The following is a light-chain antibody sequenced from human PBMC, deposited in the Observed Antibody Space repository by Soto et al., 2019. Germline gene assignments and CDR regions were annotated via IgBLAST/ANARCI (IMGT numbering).Light chain of an antibody. J-gene: IGKJ1*01. CDR3: QQYNSYSWT. Sequence: DIQMTQSPSTLSASVGDRVTITCRASQSISSWFAWYQQKPGKAPKLLIYKASSLQSGVPSRFSGSGSGTEFTLTISSLQPDDFAAYYCQQYNSYSWTFGQGTKLEI. V-gene: IGKV1-5*03. CDR1: QSISSW. CDR2: KAS.